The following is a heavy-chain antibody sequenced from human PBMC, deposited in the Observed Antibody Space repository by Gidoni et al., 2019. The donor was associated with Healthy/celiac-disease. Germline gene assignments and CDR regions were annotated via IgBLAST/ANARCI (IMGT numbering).Heavy chain of an antibody. V-gene: IGHV4-39*01. CDR3: ARRQEELTMVRGASQGVGWFDP. J-gene: IGHJ5*02. D-gene: IGHD3-10*01. CDR2: IYYSGST. Sequence: SIYYSGSTYYNPSLKSRVTISVDTSKNQFSLKLSSVTAADTAVYYCARRQEELTMVRGASQGVGWFDPWGQGTLVTVSS.